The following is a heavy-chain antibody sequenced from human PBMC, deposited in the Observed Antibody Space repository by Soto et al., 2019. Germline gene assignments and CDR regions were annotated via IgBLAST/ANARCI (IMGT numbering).Heavy chain of an antibody. J-gene: IGHJ3*01. V-gene: IGHV3-23*01. D-gene: IGHD2-15*01. CDR3: TWSIGARDALDG. CDR2: ISGSGDRT. CDR1: VFTFSTSV. Sequence: PGGCRRRSCAASVFTFSTSVMSWVRQAPGKGMQWGPSISGSGDRTYYAASVYGRFSGSRDNSKHTLYLDMNTVTDDDTALYSLTWSIGARDALDGCGQRTMFA.